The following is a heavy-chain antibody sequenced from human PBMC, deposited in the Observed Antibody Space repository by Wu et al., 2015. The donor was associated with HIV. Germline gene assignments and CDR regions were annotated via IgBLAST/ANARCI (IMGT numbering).Heavy chain of an antibody. Sequence: QVQLVQSGAEVRKPGSSVTVSCKASGGTFSSNVISWVRQAPGQGLEWMGGVIPSFAAPHYAQMFQGRVTITTDESTSTAYLELSSLRSEDTAVYYCARGCSGGSCSPGWFDPWGQGTLVTVSS. CDR3: ARGCSGGSCSPGWFDP. D-gene: IGHD2-15*01. CDR1: GGTFSSNV. CDR2: VIPSFAAP. V-gene: IGHV1-69*05. J-gene: IGHJ5*02.